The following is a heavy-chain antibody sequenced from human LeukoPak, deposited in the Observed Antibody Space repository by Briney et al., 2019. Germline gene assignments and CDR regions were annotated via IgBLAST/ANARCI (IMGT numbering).Heavy chain of an antibody. Sequence: ASVKVSCKASGYTFASYAMHWVRQAPGQGLEWMGWISAYNGNTNYAQKLQGRVTMTTDTSTSTAYMELRSLRSDDTAVYYCARDCSSTSCYTVNYYYYGMDVWGQGTTVTVSS. CDR1: GYTFASYA. CDR3: ARDCSSTSCYTVNYYYYGMDV. CDR2: ISAYNGNT. D-gene: IGHD2-2*02. V-gene: IGHV1-18*01. J-gene: IGHJ6*02.